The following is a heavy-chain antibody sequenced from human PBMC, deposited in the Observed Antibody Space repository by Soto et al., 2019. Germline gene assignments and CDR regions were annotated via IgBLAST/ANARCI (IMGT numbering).Heavy chain of an antibody. V-gene: IGHV4-30-4*01. Sequence: PSETLSLTCTVFGDSISNGDFYWTWARQPPEKGLEWIGYISSSGSTYYSPSLRSRLSISLDTSRNQFSLRLSSVTAADTAIYFCARGLLNMLDDWGQGALVTVSS. CDR3: ARGLLNMLDD. J-gene: IGHJ4*02. D-gene: IGHD2-2*01. CDR1: GDSISNGDFY. CDR2: ISSSGST.